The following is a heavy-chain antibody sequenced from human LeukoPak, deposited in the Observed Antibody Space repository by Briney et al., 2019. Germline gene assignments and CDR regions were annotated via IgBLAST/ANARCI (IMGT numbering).Heavy chain of an antibody. Sequence: SETLSLTCTVSGGSISSYYWSWIREPPGKGLEWIGQINHSGSTNYNPSVKSRVTISVDTSKNQFSLKLSSVTAADTAVYYCARAVGLDDIWGQGTMVTVSS. D-gene: IGHD4-23*01. CDR1: GGSISSYY. CDR2: INHSGST. J-gene: IGHJ3*02. CDR3: ARAVGLDDI. V-gene: IGHV4-34*01.